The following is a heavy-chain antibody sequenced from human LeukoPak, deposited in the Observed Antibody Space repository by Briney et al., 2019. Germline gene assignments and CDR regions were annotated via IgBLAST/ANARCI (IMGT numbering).Heavy chain of an antibody. J-gene: IGHJ6*03. CDR1: GYTFTSYG. D-gene: IGHD1-26*01. CDR3: ARVVVGATTPYYYYYMDV. Sequence: GASVKVSCKASGYTFTSYGISWVRQAPGQGLEWMGWISAYNGNTNYAQKLQGRVTMTTDTSTSTAYMELRSLRSDDTAVYYCARVVVGATTPYYYYYMDVWGKGTTVTVSS. CDR2: ISAYNGNT. V-gene: IGHV1-18*01.